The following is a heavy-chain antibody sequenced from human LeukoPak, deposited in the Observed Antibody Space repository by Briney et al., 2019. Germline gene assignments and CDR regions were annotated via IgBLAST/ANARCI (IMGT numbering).Heavy chain of an antibody. CDR3: AKSLLSPKPRGASDC. CDR1: EFSFSSYW. Sequence: GGSLRLSCVASEFSFSSYWMSWVRQAPGEGLEWVANIKQDSREIFYVDSVKGRFTISRDNAKNSLYLQMDSLRADDTATYFCAKSLLSPKPRGASDCWGQGTLVTVSS. D-gene: IGHD3-10*01. J-gene: IGHJ4*02. CDR2: IKQDSREI. V-gene: IGHV3-7*01.